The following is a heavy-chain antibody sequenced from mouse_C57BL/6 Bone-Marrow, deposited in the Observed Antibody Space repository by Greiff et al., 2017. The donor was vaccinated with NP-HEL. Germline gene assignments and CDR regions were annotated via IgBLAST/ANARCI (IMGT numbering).Heavy chain of an antibody. CDR3: DDYYGSSPYAMDY. V-gene: IGHV14-3*01. Sequence: EVQLQQSVAELVRPGASVKLSCTASGFNIKNTYMHWVKQRPEQGLEWIGRIDPANGNTKYAPKFQGKDTITADTSSNTAYLQLSSLTSEDTAIYYCDDYYGSSPYAMDYWGQGTSVTVSS. CDR1: GFNIKNTY. CDR2: IDPANGNT. D-gene: IGHD1-1*01. J-gene: IGHJ4*01.